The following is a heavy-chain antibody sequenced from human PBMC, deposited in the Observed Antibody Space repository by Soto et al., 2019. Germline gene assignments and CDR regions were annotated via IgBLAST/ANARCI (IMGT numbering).Heavy chain of an antibody. CDR2: ISGGGDTT. Sequence: EVQLLESGGGLVQPGGSLRLSCAASGFTFNNYAMTWVRQAPGKGLEWVSAISGGGDTTSYADSGTGRFTVSTDGSKNTLYLQMSSLRAEDTALYYCAKGRGGSGSLAPRVAFWGQGTLVTVSS. V-gene: IGHV3-23*01. J-gene: IGHJ4*02. D-gene: IGHD3-10*01. CDR3: AKGRGGSGSLAPRVAF. CDR1: GFTFNNYA.